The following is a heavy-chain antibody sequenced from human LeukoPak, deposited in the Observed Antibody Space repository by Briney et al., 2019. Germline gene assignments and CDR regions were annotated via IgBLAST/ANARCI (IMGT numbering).Heavy chain of an antibody. J-gene: IGHJ3*02. V-gene: IGHV4-34*01. CDR1: GGSFSGYS. D-gene: IGHD4-17*01. CDR3: ARPYYGDYESYAFDI. Sequence: SETLSLTCAVYGGSFSGYSWRWIRQPPGKGLEWIGSIYYSGSTYYNPSLKSRVTISVDTSKNQFSLKLSSVTAADTAVYYCARPYYGDYESYAFDIWGQGTMVTVSS. CDR2: IYYSGST.